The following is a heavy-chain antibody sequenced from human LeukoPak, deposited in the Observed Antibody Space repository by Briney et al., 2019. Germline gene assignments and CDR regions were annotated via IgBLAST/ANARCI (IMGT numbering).Heavy chain of an antibody. V-gene: IGHV3-72*01. CDR2: SGNKDSRYTT. Sequence: GGSRRLSCAASGFTFSDHYVDWVRQAPGKGLEWVGRSGNKDSRYTTEYAASVKGRFTISRDESKNSLYLQMNSLKTEDTAVYHCTRGYSGKSVYAFDIWGQGTMVTVSS. CDR1: GFTFSDHY. D-gene: IGHD1-26*01. J-gene: IGHJ3*02. CDR3: TRGYSGKSVYAFDI.